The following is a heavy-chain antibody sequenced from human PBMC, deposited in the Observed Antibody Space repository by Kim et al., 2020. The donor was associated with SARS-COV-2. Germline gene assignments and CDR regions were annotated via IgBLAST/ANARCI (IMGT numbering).Heavy chain of an antibody. CDR3: ARDLDWILYDY. CDR1: GFTFSAYW. D-gene: IGHD3-3*01. J-gene: IGHJ4*02. V-gene: IGHV3-74*01. Sequence: GGSLRLSCAASGFTFSAYWMHWVRQAPGKGLVWVSRIKTDGSTKIYADSVKGRFTIPRDNAKNTLYLQMNSLRAEDTAVYYCARDLDWILYDYWGQGTLVTVSS. CDR2: IKTDGSTK.